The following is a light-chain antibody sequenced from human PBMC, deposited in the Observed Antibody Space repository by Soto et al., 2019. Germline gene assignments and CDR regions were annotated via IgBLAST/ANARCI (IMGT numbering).Light chain of an antibody. CDR3: SSYTSSSTLLYV. CDR1: SSDVVGYNY. J-gene: IGLJ1*01. CDR2: DVS. V-gene: IGLV2-14*01. Sequence: QSALTQPASVSGSPGQSITISCTGTSSDVVGYNYVSWYQQHPGKAPKLMIYDVSNRPSGVSKRFSGSKSGNTASLTISGLQAEDEADYYFSSYTSSSTLLYVFGTGTQLTVL.